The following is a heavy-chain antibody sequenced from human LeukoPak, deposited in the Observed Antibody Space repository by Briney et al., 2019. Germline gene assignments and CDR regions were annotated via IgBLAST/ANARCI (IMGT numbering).Heavy chain of an antibody. Sequence: ASVKVSCKASGYTFTNYYMHWVRQAPGQGLEWMGWMNPNSGNTGYAQKFQGRVTITRNTSISTAYMELSSLRSEDTAVYYCARGSSKEWGQGTLVTVSS. CDR3: ARGSSKE. J-gene: IGHJ4*02. CDR1: GYTFTNYY. V-gene: IGHV1-8*03. CDR2: MNPNSGNT.